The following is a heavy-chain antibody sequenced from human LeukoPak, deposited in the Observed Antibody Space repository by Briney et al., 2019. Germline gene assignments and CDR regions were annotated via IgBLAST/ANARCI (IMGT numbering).Heavy chain of an antibody. D-gene: IGHD5-24*01. Sequence: PGGSLRLSCSASGFTFSSFYMNWVRQAPGKGLEWVSSISASSSNIYYRDSVKGRFTISRDNAKKSLYLQMDGLRAEDTAIYYCASLTERWLQLSGRTDFDYWGQGTLVTVSS. CDR2: ISASSSNI. V-gene: IGHV3-21*03. J-gene: IGHJ4*02. CDR1: GFTFSSFY. CDR3: ASLTERWLQLSGRTDFDY.